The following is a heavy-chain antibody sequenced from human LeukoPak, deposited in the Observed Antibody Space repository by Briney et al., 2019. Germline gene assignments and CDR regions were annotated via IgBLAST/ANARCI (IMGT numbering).Heavy chain of an antibody. CDR1: GFTFSSYG. CDR3: ARDSNLLWFGELSYGY. V-gene: IGHV3-30*02. Sequence: PGGSLRLSCAASGFTFSSYGMHWVRQAPGKGLEWVAFIRYDGSNKYYADSVKGRFTISRDNSKNTLYLQMNSLRAEDTAVYYCARDSNLLWFGELSYGYWGQGTLVTVSS. CDR2: IRYDGSNK. J-gene: IGHJ4*02. D-gene: IGHD3-10*01.